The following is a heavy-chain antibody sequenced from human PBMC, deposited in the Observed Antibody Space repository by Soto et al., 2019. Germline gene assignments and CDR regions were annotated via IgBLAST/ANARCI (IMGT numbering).Heavy chain of an antibody. CDR3: ASGYSSGWYSRYYYYGMDV. J-gene: IGHJ6*02. V-gene: IGHV4-31*03. D-gene: IGHD6-19*01. CDR2: IYYSGST. CDR1: GGSISSGGYY. Sequence: QVQLQESGPGLVKPSQTLSLTCTVSGGSISSGGYYWSWIRQHPGKGLEWLGYIYYSGSTYYNPPLKSRVTISVDTSKNQFSLKLSSVTAADTAVYYCASGYSSGWYSRYYYYGMDVWGQGTTVTVSS.